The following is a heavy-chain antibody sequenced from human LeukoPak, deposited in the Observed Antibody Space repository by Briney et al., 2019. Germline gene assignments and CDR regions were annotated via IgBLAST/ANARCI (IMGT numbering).Heavy chain of an antibody. J-gene: IGHJ4*02. Sequence: GGSLRLSCAASGFTFSSYAMHGVRQAPGKGLEWVAFIRYDGNNKYYADSVKGRFTISRDNSKNTLYLQMNSLRAEDTAVYYCAKGEWGTGYYSDYWGQGTLVTVSS. CDR1: GFTFSSYA. V-gene: IGHV3-30*02. D-gene: IGHD3/OR15-3a*01. CDR3: AKGEWGTGYYSDY. CDR2: IRYDGNNK.